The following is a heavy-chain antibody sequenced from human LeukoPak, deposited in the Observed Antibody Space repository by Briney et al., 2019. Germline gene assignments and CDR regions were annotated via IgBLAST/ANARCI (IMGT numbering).Heavy chain of an antibody. V-gene: IGHV4-39*01. J-gene: IGHJ4*02. Sequence: SETLSLTCSVSGGSISGSSYYWGWLRQPPGKGLEWIGNIYYRGSTYYNSSLKSRVIMSIDTSKNQFSLKVNSVTATDTAVYYCAKTVWSRLAAGLDSWGQGTLVTVSS. D-gene: IGHD2-21*02. CDR1: GGSISGSSYY. CDR3: AKTVWSRLAAGLDS. CDR2: IYYRGST.